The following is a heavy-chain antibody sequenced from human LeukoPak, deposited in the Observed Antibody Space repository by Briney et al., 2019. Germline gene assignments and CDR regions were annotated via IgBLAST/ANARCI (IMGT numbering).Heavy chain of an antibody. V-gene: IGHV1-2*02. D-gene: IGHD7-27*01. CDR1: GYSFTAYY. J-gene: IGHJ2*01. Sequence: GASVKLSCKASGYSFTAYYIHRVRQAPGQGLEWMGWISPNSGGTDYAQKFLGRVTMTRDTSISTAYMELSSLTSDDTAVYYCAIQPWGSGNNWYFDFWGRGTLVTVSS. CDR2: ISPNSGGT. CDR3: AIQPWGSGNNWYFDF.